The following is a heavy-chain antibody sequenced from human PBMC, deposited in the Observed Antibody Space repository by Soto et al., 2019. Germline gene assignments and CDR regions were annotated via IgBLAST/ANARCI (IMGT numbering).Heavy chain of an antibody. D-gene: IGHD5-18*01. CDR2: IWYDGSKK. J-gene: IGHJ6*03. CDR3: VRDRNSNPNYYYLYMDV. V-gene: IGHV3-33*01. Sequence: QVQLVESGGGVVQPGRSLRLSCAAFGFTFSTYGVHWVRQAPGKGLEWVALIWYDGSKKYYVDSVKGRFTISRDNSKNMLYLHINSLRAEDMAVYFWVRDRNSNPNYYYLYMDVWGDGTTVTVSS. CDR1: GFTFSTYG.